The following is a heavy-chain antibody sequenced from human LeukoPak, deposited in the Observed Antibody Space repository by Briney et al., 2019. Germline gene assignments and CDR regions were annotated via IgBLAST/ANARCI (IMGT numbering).Heavy chain of an antibody. V-gene: IGHV3-30-3*01. CDR3: ARDRLRSYYYYGMDV. CDR1: GFTFSSYA. CDR2: ISYDGSNK. J-gene: IGHJ6*02. D-gene: IGHD5/OR15-5a*01. Sequence: GGSLRLSCAASGFTFSSYAMHWVRQAPGKGLEWVAVISYDGSNKYYADSVKGRFTISRDNSKNTLYLQKNSLRAEDTAVYYCARDRLRSYYYYGMDVWGQGTTVTVSS.